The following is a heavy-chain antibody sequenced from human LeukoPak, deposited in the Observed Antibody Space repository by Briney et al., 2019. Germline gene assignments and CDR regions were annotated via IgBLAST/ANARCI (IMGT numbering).Heavy chain of an antibody. D-gene: IGHD2/OR15-2a*01. CDR3: ARGGFSTFTYFDY. J-gene: IGHJ4*02. Sequence: GGSLRLSCAASGFTFSSYAMNWVRQAPGKGLEWVSFISSTGGNTDYADSVKGRFTISRDNSKNTLYLQMSSLRAEDTAVYYCARGGFSTFTYFDYWGQGTLVTVSS. CDR2: ISSTGGNT. CDR1: GFTFSSYA. V-gene: IGHV3-23*01.